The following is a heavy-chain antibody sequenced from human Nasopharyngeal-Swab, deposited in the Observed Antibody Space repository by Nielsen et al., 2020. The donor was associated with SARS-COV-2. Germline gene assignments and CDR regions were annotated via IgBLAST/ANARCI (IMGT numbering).Heavy chain of an antibody. CDR2: IYHSGST. D-gene: IGHD3-22*01. J-gene: IGHJ4*02. Sequence: SETLSLTCTVSGYSISSGYYWGWIRQPPGKGLEWIVSIYHSGSTYYNPSLKSRVTMSVDTSKNQFPLKVTSVTAADTALYYCARGYYELDYWGQGTLVTVSS. CDR3: ARGYYELDY. CDR1: GYSISSGYY. V-gene: IGHV4-38-2*02.